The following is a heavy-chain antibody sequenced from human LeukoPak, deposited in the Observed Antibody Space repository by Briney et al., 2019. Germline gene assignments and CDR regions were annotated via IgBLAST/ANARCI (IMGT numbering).Heavy chain of an antibody. CDR1: GSTFSSYE. CDR2: ISSSGSTI. D-gene: IGHD5-12*01. J-gene: IGHJ3*02. CDR3: ARDYEYAFDI. V-gene: IGHV3-48*03. Sequence: PGGSLRLSCAASGSTFSSYEMNWVRQAPGKGLEWVSYISSSGSTIYYADSVKGRFTISRDNAKNSLYLQMNSLRAEDTAVYYCARDYEYAFDIWGQGTVVTVYS.